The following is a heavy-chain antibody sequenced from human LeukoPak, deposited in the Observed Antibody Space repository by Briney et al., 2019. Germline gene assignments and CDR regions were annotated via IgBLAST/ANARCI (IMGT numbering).Heavy chain of an antibody. CDR1: GGTFSSYA. V-gene: IGHV1-69*13. CDR2: IIPIFGTA. J-gene: IGHJ4*02. D-gene: IGHD2-21*02. CDR3: ARGDLAYCGGDCYSRLDY. Sequence: SVKVSCKASGGTFSSYAISWVRQAPGQGLEWMGGIIPIFGTANYAQKSQGRVTITADESTSTAYMELSSLRSEDTAVYYCARGDLAYCGGDCYSRLDYWGQGTLVTVSS.